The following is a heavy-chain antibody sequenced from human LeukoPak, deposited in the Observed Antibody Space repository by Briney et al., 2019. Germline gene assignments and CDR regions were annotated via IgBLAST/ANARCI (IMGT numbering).Heavy chain of an antibody. CDR2: INPNSGGT. J-gene: IGHJ3*02. D-gene: IGHD6-13*01. V-gene: IGHV1-2*02. Sequence: ASVKVSCKASGYTFTGYYMHWVRQAPGQGLEWMGWINPNSGGTNYAQKFQGRVTMTRDTSISTAYMELSRLRSDDTAVYYCARPQGDSSASDIWGQGTMVTVSS. CDR3: ARPQGDSSASDI. CDR1: GYTFTGYY.